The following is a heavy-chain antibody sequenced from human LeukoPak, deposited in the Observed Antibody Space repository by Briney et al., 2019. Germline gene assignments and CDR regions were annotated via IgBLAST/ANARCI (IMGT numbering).Heavy chain of an antibody. V-gene: IGHV3-7*01. Sequence: GGSLRLSGGVSGFSLSSYWMTWVRQGPGKGLEWVANIKQDGNAKYYVDSVKGRFTISRDNVENSLYLQMNSLRVEDTAVYYCARDYYASGSHDYWGQGTLVTVSS. CDR2: IKQDGNAK. CDR1: GFSLSSYW. CDR3: ARDYYASGSHDY. J-gene: IGHJ4*02. D-gene: IGHD3-10*01.